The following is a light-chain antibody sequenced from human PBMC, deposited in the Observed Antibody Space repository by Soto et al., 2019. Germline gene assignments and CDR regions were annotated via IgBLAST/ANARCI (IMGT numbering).Light chain of an antibody. CDR3: QQYVSSVT. CDR1: QSVDSSF. J-gene: IGKJ1*01. V-gene: IGKV3-20*01. CDR2: GAS. Sequence: EIVLTQSPGSLSLSPGERATLSCRASQSVDSSFFARCQKKPGQAPRLLIYGASKRATGIPDRFSGSGSGTDFTLTISRLEPEDFAVYYCQQYVSSVTFGQGTKVEIK.